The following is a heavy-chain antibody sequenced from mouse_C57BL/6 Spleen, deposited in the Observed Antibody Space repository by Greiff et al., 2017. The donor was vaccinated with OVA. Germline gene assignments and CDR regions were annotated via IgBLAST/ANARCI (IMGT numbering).Heavy chain of an antibody. V-gene: IGHV10-3*01. D-gene: IGHD2-5*01. CDR1: GFTFNTYA. J-gene: IGHJ4*01. CDR2: IRSKSSNYAT. CDR3: VREAYYSNYLLAMDY. Sequence: EVQVVESGGGLVQPKGSLKLSCAASGFTFNTYAMHWVRQAPGKGLEWVARIRSKSSNYATYYADSVKDRFTISRDDSQSMLYLQMNNLKTEDTAMYYCVREAYYSNYLLAMDYWGQGTSVTVSS.